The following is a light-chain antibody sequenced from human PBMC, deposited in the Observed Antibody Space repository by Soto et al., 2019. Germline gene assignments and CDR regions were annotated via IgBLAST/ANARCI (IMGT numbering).Light chain of an antibody. CDR3: SSYTTSNTRQIV. CDR1: SSDVGGYNY. Sequence: QSVLTQPRSVSGSPGQSVAISCTGTSSDVGGYNYVSWYQQHQQHPGKAPKLMIYDVSKRPSGVPDRFSGSKSGNTASLTISGLQAEDGADYYCSSYTTSNTRQIVFGTGTKVTVL. J-gene: IGLJ1*01. CDR2: DVS. V-gene: IGLV2-11*01.